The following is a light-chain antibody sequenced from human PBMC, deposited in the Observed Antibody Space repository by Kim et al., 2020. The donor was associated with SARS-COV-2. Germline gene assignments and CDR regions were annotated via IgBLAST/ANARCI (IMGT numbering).Light chain of an antibody. CDR2: GKN. V-gene: IGLV3-19*01. CDR1: SLRYYL. Sequence: SSELTQDPAVSVALGQTVRITCQGDSLRYYLASWYQQRPGQAPVLVIYGKNNRPSGIPDRFSGSSSGDTASLTITGTQAEDEADYYCNSRDSSDDHVLFG. J-gene: IGLJ3*02. CDR3: NSRDSSDDHVL.